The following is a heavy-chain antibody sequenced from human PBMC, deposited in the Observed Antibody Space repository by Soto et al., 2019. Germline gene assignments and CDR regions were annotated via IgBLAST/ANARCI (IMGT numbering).Heavy chain of an antibody. J-gene: IGHJ3*02. V-gene: IGHV1-46*01. CDR1: GYTFTSYY. Sequence: GASVKVSCKASGYTFTSYYMHWVRQAPGQGLEWMGIINPSGGSTSYAQKFQGRVTMTRDTSTSTVYMELSSLRSEDTAVYYCARDRHITGTSPTSDPKTFDICGQRTMVTVSS. CDR2: INPSGGST. CDR3: ARDRHITGTSPTSDPKTFDI. D-gene: IGHD1-20*01.